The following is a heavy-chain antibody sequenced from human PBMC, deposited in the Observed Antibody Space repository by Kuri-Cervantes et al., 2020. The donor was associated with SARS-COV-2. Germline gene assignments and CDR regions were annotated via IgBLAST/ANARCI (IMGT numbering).Heavy chain of an antibody. CDR3: ARCPSSSWYSDAFDI. D-gene: IGHD6-13*01. CDR1: GFTFSSYW. J-gene: IGHJ3*02. V-gene: IGHV3-33*08. CDR2: IRYDGSNK. Sequence: GESLKISCAASGFTFSSYWMSWVRQAPGKGLEWVAFIRYDGSNKYYADSVKGRFTISRDNAKNSLYLQMNSLRAEDTAVYYCARCPSSSWYSDAFDIWGQGTMVTVSS.